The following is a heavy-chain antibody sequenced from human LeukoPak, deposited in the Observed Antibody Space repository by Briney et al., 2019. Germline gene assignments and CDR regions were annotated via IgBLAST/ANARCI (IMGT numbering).Heavy chain of an antibody. Sequence: SQTLSLTCTVSGGSISSDTYYWSWIRQPAGKGLEWIGRIHASGNSNYNASLKSRVTISIDTSNNQFSLRLSSVIASDTAVYYCAGTRRYCSGGSCYNWFDPWGQGTLVTVSS. V-gene: IGHV4-61*02. CDR1: GGSISSDTYY. J-gene: IGHJ5*02. D-gene: IGHD2-15*01. CDR3: AGTRRYCSGGSCYNWFDP. CDR2: IHASGNS.